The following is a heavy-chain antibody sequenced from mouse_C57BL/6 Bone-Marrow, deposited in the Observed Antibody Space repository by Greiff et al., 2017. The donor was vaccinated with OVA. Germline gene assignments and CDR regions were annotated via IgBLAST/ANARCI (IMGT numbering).Heavy chain of an antibody. CDR3: ATAQAKAWFAY. Sequence: DVQLQESGPGLVKPSQSLSLTCSVPGYYITSGYYWNWIRQFPGNKLEWMGYISYDGSNNYNPSLKNRISITRDTSKNQCFLKLNSVTTEDTATYYCATAQAKAWFAYWGQGTLVTVSA. CDR1: GYYITSGYY. V-gene: IGHV3-6*01. D-gene: IGHD3-2*02. CDR2: ISYDGSN. J-gene: IGHJ3*01.